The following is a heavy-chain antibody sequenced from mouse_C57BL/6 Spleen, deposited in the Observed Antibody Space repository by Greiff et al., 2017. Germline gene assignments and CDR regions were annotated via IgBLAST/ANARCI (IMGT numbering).Heavy chain of an antibody. CDR2: ISSGSSTI. CDR1: GFTFSDYG. Sequence: EVKLVESGGGLVKPGGSLKLSCAASGFTFSDYGMHWVRQAPEKGLEWVAYISSGSSTIYYADTVKGRFTISRDNANNTLFLQMTSLRSEDTAIYYCARSAEGVADWGKGTVVTVSA. CDR3: ARSAEGVAD. J-gene: IGHJ3*01. V-gene: IGHV5-17*01.